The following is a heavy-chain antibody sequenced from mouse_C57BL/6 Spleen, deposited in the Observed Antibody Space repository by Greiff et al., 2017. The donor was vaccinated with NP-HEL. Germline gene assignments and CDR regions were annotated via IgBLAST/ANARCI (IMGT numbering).Heavy chain of an antibody. CDR3: AILSSYVDY. V-gene: IGHV5-4*03. J-gene: IGHJ2*01. Sequence: EVKLMESGGGLVKPGGSLKLSCAASGFTFSSYAMSWVRQTPEKRLEWVATISDGGSYTYYPDNVKGRFTISRDNAKNNLYLQMSHLKSEDTAMYYCAILSSYVDYWGQGTTLTVSS. D-gene: IGHD1-1*01. CDR1: GFTFSSYA. CDR2: ISDGGSYT.